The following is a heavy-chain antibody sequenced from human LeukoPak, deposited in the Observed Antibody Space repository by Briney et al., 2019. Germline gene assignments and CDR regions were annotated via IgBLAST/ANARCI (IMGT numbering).Heavy chain of an antibody. CDR2: ISGSGGTT. V-gene: IGHV3-23*01. J-gene: IGHJ4*02. Sequence: PGGSLRLSCAASGFTFSSYWMHWVRQAPGKGLEWVSAISGSGGTTYYAGSVKGRFTISRDNSNNTLHLRMNSLRAEDTAVYYCARDQYCSTTSCYAGYWGQGALVTVSS. CDR1: GFTFSSYW. CDR3: ARDQYCSTTSCYAGY. D-gene: IGHD2-2*01.